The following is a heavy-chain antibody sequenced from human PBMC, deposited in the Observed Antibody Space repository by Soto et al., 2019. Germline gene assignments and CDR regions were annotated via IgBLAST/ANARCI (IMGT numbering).Heavy chain of an antibody. J-gene: IGHJ4*02. CDR3: ARVPVSLDYSSSWYLQLDY. CDR1: GGTFSSYA. CDR2: IIPIFGTA. V-gene: IGHV1-69*13. D-gene: IGHD6-13*01. Sequence: ASVKVSCKASGGTFSSYAISWVRQAPGQGLEWMGGIIPIFGTANYAQKFQGRVTITADESTSTAYMELSSLRSEDTAVYYCARVPVSLDYSSSWYLQLDYWGQGTLVTVSS.